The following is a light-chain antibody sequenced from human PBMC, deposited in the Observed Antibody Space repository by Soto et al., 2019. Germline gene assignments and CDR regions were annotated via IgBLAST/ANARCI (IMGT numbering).Light chain of an antibody. CDR3: QQYNSWLWT. J-gene: IGKJ1*01. CDR1: QSISKS. CDR2: AAS. V-gene: IGKV1-39*01. Sequence: FQVTQSPSSLCAFFGGIVTILCLASQSISKSLNWYQQKPGKAPELLIYAASTLQSGVPSRFSGSGAGTDFTLIISSLQSEDSAVYYCQQYNSWLWTGGQGTKVEI.